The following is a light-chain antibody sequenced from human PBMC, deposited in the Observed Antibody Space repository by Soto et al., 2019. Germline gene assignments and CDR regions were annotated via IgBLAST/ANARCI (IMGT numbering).Light chain of an antibody. CDR2: GAS. CDR3: QQYNNWPPLT. Sequence: EIVMTHSPATLSVSPGERATLSCRASQSVSSNLAWYQQKPGQAPRLLIYGASTRATGIPAKYSGSGSGTEITLTISSLQSEDLAVYYCQQYNNWPPLTFGGGTKVEIK. V-gene: IGKV3-15*01. CDR1: QSVSSN. J-gene: IGKJ4*01.